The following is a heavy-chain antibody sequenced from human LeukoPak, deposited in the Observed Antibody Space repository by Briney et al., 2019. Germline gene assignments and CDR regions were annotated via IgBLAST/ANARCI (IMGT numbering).Heavy chain of an antibody. CDR3: ARDRAGAQSWVALDP. V-gene: IGHV3-66*02. CDR1: GFTVSSDY. D-gene: IGHD3-10*01. Sequence: QSGGSLRLSCAASGFTVSSDYMAWVRQAPGRGMEWVSLIYGDGTTFYTDSVKGRFTISRDNFKNTLYLQMSSLRPEDTALYYCARDRAGAQSWVALDPWGQGTLVTVSS. CDR2: IYGDGTT. J-gene: IGHJ5*02.